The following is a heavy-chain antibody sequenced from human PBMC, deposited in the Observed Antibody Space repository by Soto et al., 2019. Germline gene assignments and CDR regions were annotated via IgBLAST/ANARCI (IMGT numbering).Heavy chain of an antibody. CDR2: VFYTGRA. J-gene: IGHJ6*02. V-gene: IGHV4-59*01. D-gene: IGHD2-21*02. CDR1: GGSLGSYH. CDR3: ARDGDGRMTKNPYYYNGMYV. Sequence: SETLSLTCTVSGGSLGSYHWSCIRQPPGKGLEWIGYVFYTGRANYNASLKRRVSISLDRSNYQFSLKLSSVTAADTAVYYCARDGDGRMTKNPYYYNGMYVWGPGTTVTVFS.